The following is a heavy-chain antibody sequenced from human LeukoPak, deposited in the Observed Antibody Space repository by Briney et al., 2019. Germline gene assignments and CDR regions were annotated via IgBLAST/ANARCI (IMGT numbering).Heavy chain of an antibody. J-gene: IGHJ3*02. D-gene: IGHD3-10*01. V-gene: IGHV3-48*02. CDR1: GLTFNTYS. CDR3: ARDRYGSGTSPDSFDI. CDR2: ISSSSSII. Sequence: GGSLGLSCVASGLTFNTYSMNWVRQAPGKGLEWLSYISSSSSIIYDADSVKGRFTISRDNVKNSPYLQMNTLRDEDTAVYFCARDRYGSGTSPDSFDIWGQGTMVTVSS.